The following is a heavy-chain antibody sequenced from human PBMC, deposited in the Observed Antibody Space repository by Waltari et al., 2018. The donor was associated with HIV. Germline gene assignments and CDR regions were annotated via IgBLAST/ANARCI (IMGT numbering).Heavy chain of an antibody. V-gene: IGHV1-18*01. D-gene: IGHD2-2*02. CDR1: GYTFTSYG. CDR3: ARVDYCSSTSCYTPGANWFDP. J-gene: IGHJ5*02. CDR2: VSAYNGNT. Sequence: QVQLVQSGAEVKKPGASVKVSCKASGYTFTSYGISWVRQAPGQGLEWMGWVSAYNGNTNYAQKLQCRVTMTTDTSTSTAYMELRRLRSDDTAVYYCARVDYCSSTSCYTPGANWFDPWGQGTLVTVSS.